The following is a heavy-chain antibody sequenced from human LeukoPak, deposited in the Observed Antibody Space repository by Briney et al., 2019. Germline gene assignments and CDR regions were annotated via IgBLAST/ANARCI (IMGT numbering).Heavy chain of an antibody. CDR1: GGSISSGDYY. CDR2: IYYSGST. CDR3: ARDLYGGNGLDYFDY. Sequence: SSQTLSLTCTVSGGSISSGDYYWSWIRQPPGKGLEWIGYIYYSGSTYYNPSLKSRVTISVDTSKNQFSLKLSSVTAADTAVYYCARDLYGGNGLDYFDYWGQGTLVTLSS. V-gene: IGHV4-30-4*08. D-gene: IGHD4-23*01. J-gene: IGHJ4*02.